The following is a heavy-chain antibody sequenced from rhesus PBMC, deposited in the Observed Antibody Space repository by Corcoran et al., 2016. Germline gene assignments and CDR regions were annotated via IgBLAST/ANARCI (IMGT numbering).Heavy chain of an antibody. J-gene: IGHJ4*01. D-gene: IGHD2-27*01. V-gene: IGHV4-173*01. CDR1: GGSISSNY. CDR2: VSCSVGST. Sequence: QLQLQESGPGLVKPSETLSLTCAVSGGSISSNYWSWIRQPPGKGLEWIGRVSCSVGSTDYNPSLQDRVTISTDTSKNQFSRKLSSVTAADTAVYYCARSGDRVVFTAGFDYWGQGVLVTVSS. CDR3: ARSGDRVVFTAGFDY.